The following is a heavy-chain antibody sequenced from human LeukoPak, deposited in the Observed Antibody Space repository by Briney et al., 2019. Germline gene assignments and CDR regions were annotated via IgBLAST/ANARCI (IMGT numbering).Heavy chain of an antibody. CDR3: ARGPFGYGLDY. J-gene: IGHJ4*02. CDR2: INPSGGST. V-gene: IGHV1-46*01. CDR1: GYTLTELS. D-gene: IGHD5-18*01. Sequence: ASVKVSCKVSGYTLTELSMHWVRQAPGQGLEWMGIINPSGGSTSYAQKFQGRVTMTRDTSTSTVYMELSSLRSEDTAVYYCARGPFGYGLDYWGQGTLVTVSS.